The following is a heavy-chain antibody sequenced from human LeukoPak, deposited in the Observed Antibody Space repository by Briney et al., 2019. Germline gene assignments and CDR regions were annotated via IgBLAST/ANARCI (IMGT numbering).Heavy chain of an antibody. CDR3: AKDLGYSSGWYSHYYYYMDV. J-gene: IGHJ6*03. CDR2: IRGSGGST. CDR1: GFTFSSYA. V-gene: IGHV3-23*01. Sequence: PGGSLRLSCAASGFTFSSYAMSWVRQAPGKGLEWVSAIRGSGGSTYYADSVKGRFTISRDNSKNTLYLQMNSLRAEDTAVYYCAKDLGYSSGWYSHYYYYMDVWGKGTTVTVSS. D-gene: IGHD6-19*01.